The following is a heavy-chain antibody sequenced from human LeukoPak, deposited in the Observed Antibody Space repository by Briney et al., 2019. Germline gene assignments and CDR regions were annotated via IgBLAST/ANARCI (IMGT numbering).Heavy chain of an antibody. V-gene: IGHV1-24*01. CDR1: GYTLTELS. Sequence: ASVKVSCKVSGYTLTELSMHWVRQAPGKGLEWMGGFDPEDGETIYAQKFQGRVTMTEDTSTDTAYMELSSLRSEDTAVYYCATKRGINPETLYFDYWGQGTLVTVSS. CDR3: ATKRGINPETLYFDY. J-gene: IGHJ4*02. CDR2: FDPEDGET. D-gene: IGHD3-10*01.